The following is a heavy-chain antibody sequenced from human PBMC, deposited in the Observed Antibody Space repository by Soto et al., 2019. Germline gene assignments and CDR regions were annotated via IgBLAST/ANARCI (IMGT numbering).Heavy chain of an antibody. D-gene: IGHD2-2*01. CDR3: AREVRNCSSTSCSDLYYYYYYYMDV. CDR2: ISSSSSTI. Sequence: GGSLRLSCAASGFTFSSYSMNWVRQAPGKGLEWVSYISSSSSTIYYADSVKGRFTISRDNAKNSLYLQMNSLRAEDTAVYYCAREVRNCSSTSCSDLYYYYYYYMDVWGKGTTVTVSS. CDR1: GFTFSSYS. V-gene: IGHV3-48*01. J-gene: IGHJ6*03.